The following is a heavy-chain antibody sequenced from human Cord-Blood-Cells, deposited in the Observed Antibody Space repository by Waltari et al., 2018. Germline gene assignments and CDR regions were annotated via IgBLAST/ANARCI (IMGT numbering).Heavy chain of an antibody. J-gene: IGHJ5*02. Sequence: QVQLQQWGAGLLKPSETLSLTCAVYGGSFSGYYWSWIRQPPGKGLEWIGEINHSGSTNYHPSLKSRVTISVDTSKNQFSLKLSSVTAADTAVYYCASSWELQGNWFDPWGQGTLVTVSS. CDR1: GGSFSGYY. CDR2: INHSGST. D-gene: IGHD1-26*01. CDR3: ASSWELQGNWFDP. V-gene: IGHV4-34*01.